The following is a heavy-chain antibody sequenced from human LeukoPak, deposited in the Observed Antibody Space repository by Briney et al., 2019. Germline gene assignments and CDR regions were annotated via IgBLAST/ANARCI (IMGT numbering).Heavy chain of an antibody. CDR2: IGPDGGTT. J-gene: IGHJ4*02. Sequence: GGSLRLSCAASGFTFSTYGMHWVRQAPGKGLEYVSGIGPDGGTTYYARSVEGRFTISRDNSKNMVYLQMGSLRADDMAVYYCARGAQLTDYWGQGTLVIVSA. D-gene: IGHD6-13*01. V-gene: IGHV3-64*01. CDR1: GFTFSTYG. CDR3: ARGAQLTDY.